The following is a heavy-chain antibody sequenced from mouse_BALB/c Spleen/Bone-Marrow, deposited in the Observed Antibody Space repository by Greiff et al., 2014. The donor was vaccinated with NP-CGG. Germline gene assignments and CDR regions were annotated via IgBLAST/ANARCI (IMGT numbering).Heavy chain of an antibody. CDR2: IDPSDSEI. CDR3: ESSAMITPFAY. Sequence: VQLQQSGAELVRPGASVKLSCKASGYTFTSYWLNWVKQRPGQGLEWIGMIDPSDSEIHYNQMFKDKATLTVDKSSSTAYIQLTSLKSEDSAVYNCESSAMITPFAYWGQGTLVTVSA. CDR1: GYTFTSYW. J-gene: IGHJ3*01. D-gene: IGHD2-4*01. V-gene: IGHV1-61*01.